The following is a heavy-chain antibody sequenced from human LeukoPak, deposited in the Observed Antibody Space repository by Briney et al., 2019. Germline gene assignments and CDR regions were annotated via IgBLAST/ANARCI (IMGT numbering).Heavy chain of an antibody. V-gene: IGHV4-61*01. D-gene: IGHD6-13*01. CDR2: IYYSGRT. J-gene: IGHJ6*02. Sequence: SETLSLTCTVSGGSVNSDSHYWNWIRQPPGKGLEWIGYIYYSGRTKYNPSLKSRVTISGDTSKNQFSLKLSSVTAADTAVYYCARDLRIAAAGKRDYYYGMDVWGQGTTVTVSS. CDR1: GGSVNSDSHY. CDR3: ARDLRIAAAGKRDYYYGMDV.